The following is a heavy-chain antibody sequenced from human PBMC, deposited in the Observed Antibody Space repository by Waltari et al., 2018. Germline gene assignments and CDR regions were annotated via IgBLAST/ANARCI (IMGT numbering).Heavy chain of an antibody. CDR3: ARAAYDFWSGYWDNWFDP. V-gene: IGHV4-30-4*08. CDR2: IYYSGST. D-gene: IGHD3-3*01. CDR1: GGSISSGDYY. J-gene: IGHJ5*02. Sequence: QVQLQESGPGLVKPSQTLSLTCTVSGGSISSGDYYWSWIRQPPGKGREWIGYIYYSGSTYYTPALKSRVTISVDTSKNQCSLKLSAVTAADTAVYYCARAAYDFWSGYWDNWFDPWGQGTLVTVSS.